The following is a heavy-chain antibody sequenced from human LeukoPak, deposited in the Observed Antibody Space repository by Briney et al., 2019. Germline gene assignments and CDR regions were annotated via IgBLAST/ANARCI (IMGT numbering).Heavy chain of an antibody. CDR1: GFTVSSNY. V-gene: IGHV3-64*01. D-gene: IGHD4-23*01. CDR2: ISSNGGST. J-gene: IGHJ6*03. CDR3: ARDGPVETRSPDRWARTDYYYMDV. Sequence: GGSLRLSCAASGFTVSSNYMSWVRQAPGKGLEYVSAISSNGGSTYYANSVKGRFTISRDNSKNTLYLQMGSLRAEDMAVYYCARDGPVETRSPDRWARTDYYYMDVWGKGTTVTVSS.